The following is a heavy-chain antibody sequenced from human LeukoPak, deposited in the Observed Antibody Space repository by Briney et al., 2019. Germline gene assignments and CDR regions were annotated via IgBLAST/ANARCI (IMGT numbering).Heavy chain of an antibody. CDR1: GFTVRSNH. J-gene: IGHJ4*02. CDR2: IRYDGSLK. D-gene: IGHD5-24*01. V-gene: IGHV3-30*02. CDR3: ANSGGITPISPDY. Sequence: PGGSLRLSCAASGFTVRSNHMSWVRQAPGKGLEWVAFIRYDGSLKYYADSVKGRFTISRDNSKNTLYLRMNSLRGEDTAVYYCANSGGITPISPDYWGQGTLVTVSS.